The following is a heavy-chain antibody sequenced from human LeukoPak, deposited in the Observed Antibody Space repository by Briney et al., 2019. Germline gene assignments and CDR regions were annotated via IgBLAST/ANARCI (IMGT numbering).Heavy chain of an antibody. J-gene: IGHJ5*02. Sequence: PSETLSLTCTVSGGSISSGSYYWSWIRQPAGKGLEWIGRIYTSGSTNYHPSLKSRVTISVDTSKNQFSLKLSSVTAADTAVYYCARDEIFGWFDPWGQGTLVTVSS. CDR2: IYTSGST. CDR3: ARDEIFGWFDP. CDR1: GGSISSGSYY. D-gene: IGHD3-3*01. V-gene: IGHV4-61*02.